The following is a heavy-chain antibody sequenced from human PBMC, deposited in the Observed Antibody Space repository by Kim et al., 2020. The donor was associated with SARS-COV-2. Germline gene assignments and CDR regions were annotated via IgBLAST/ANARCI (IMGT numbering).Heavy chain of an antibody. J-gene: IGHJ6*02. D-gene: IGHD3-10*01. CDR3: ASLRNYYGSGSYFRYYYGMDV. CDR1: GFTFSSYS. Sequence: GGSLRLSCAASGFTFSSYSMNWVRQAPGKGLEWVSSISSSSSYIYYADSVKGRFTISRDNAKNSLYLQMNSLRAEDTAVYYCASLRNYYGSGSYFRYYYGMDVWGQGTTVTVSS. V-gene: IGHV3-21*01. CDR2: ISSSSSYI.